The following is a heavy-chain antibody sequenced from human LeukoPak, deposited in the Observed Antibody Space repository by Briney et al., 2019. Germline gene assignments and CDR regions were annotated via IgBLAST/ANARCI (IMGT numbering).Heavy chain of an antibody. J-gene: IGHJ4*02. V-gene: IGHV3-30*18. CDR2: ISYDGSNK. CDR3: AKDLYEQWLVQDY. Sequence: GSLRLSCAASGFTFSSYGMHWVRQAPGKGLEWVAVISYDGSNKYYADSVKGRFTISRDNSKNTLYLQMNSLRAEDTAVYYCAKDLYEQWLVQDYWGQGTLVTVSS. D-gene: IGHD6-19*01. CDR1: GFTFSSYG.